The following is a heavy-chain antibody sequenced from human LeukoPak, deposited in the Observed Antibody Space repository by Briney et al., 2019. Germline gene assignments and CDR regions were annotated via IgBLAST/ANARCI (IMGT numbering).Heavy chain of an antibody. Sequence: GGPLRLSCAASGFTFSSYGMHWVRQAPGKGLEWVAVIWYDGSNKYYADSVKGRFTISRDNSKNTLYLQMNSLRAEDTAVYYCAKSYSSGWYGPDYWGQGTLVTVSS. CDR1: GFTFSSYG. J-gene: IGHJ4*02. V-gene: IGHV3-33*06. D-gene: IGHD6-19*01. CDR3: AKSYSSGWYGPDY. CDR2: IWYDGSNK.